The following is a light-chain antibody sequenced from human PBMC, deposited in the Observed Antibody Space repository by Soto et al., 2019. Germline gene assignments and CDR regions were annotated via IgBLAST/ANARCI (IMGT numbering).Light chain of an antibody. Sequence: IAQSPLYPPVTPSPPPSISRRPGQCLLHSNGYNYLDWYLQKPGQSPQLLIYLGSNRASGVPDRFSGSGSGTDFTLKISRVEAEDVGVYYCMQPLQSWTVGQGTKVDIK. CDR2: LGS. CDR1: QCLLHSNGYNY. J-gene: IGKJ1*01. V-gene: IGKV2-28*01. CDR3: MQPLQSWT.